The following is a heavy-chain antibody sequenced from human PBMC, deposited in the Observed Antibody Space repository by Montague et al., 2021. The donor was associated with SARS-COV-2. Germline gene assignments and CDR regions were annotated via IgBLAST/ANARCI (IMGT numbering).Heavy chain of an antibody. CDR3: ATDSTVAAGYGFDP. CDR1: GFTFSSHW. Sequence: SLRLSCAASGFTFSSHWMHWVRQLPGKGLLWVSRINTDGTITNYADSVKGRFTISRDNAKNSMYLQMNSLRVEDTAVYYCATDSTVAAGYGFDPWGQGTLVTVSS. D-gene: IGHD2-15*01. J-gene: IGHJ5*02. CDR2: INTDGTIT. V-gene: IGHV3-74*01.